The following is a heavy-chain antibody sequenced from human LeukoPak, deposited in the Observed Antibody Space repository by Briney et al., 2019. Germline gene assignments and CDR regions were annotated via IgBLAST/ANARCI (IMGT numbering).Heavy chain of an antibody. CDR1: GFTFSSYG. CDR3: AKVPAAGLGTTYFDY. Sequence: GGSLRLSCAASGFTFSSYGMSWVRQAPGKGLEWVSAISGSGGSTYYADSVKGRFTISRDNSKNTLYLQMNSLRAEDTAVYYCAKVPAAGLGTTYFDYWGQGTLVTVSS. D-gene: IGHD6-13*01. CDR2: ISGSGGST. J-gene: IGHJ4*02. V-gene: IGHV3-23*01.